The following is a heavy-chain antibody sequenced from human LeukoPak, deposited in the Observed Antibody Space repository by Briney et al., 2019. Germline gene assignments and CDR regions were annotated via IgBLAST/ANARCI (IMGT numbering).Heavy chain of an antibody. D-gene: IGHD2-15*01. Sequence: ASVKVSCKVSGYTLTELSMHWVRQAPGKGREWMGGFYPEDGETIYAQKLQGRVTMTEDTSTDTAYMELSSLRSEDTAVDYCATESELRTSRMGSCYAFDIWGQGTMVTVSS. CDR2: FYPEDGET. V-gene: IGHV1-24*01. CDR3: ATESELRTSRMGSCYAFDI. J-gene: IGHJ3*02. CDR1: GYTLTELS.